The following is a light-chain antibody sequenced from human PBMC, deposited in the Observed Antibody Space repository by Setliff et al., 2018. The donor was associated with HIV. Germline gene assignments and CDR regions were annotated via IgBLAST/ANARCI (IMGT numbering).Light chain of an antibody. V-gene: IGLV2-14*01. Sequence: QSALSQPASVSGSPGQSITISCSGTSSDIGDYNYVSWYQQHPGKAPKLIIYDVSDRPSGVSRRLSGSKSGNTASLTISGLQAEDEADYYCKSYAASSTPYVFGTGTRSPS. CDR3: KSYAASSTPYV. CDR1: SSDIGDYNY. CDR2: DVS. J-gene: IGLJ1*01.